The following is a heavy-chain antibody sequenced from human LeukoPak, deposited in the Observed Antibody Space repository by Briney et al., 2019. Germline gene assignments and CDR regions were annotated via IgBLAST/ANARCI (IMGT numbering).Heavy chain of an antibody. CDR3: ARDYNWNPPDY. CDR2: IDSDGRIT. D-gene: IGHD1-1*01. CDR1: GFTFSSHW. Sequence: GGSLGLSCAASGFTFSSHWMHWVRHPPGKGLVWVSRIDSDGRITTYADSVKGRFTISRDNAKNTLYLQMNTLRDEDTAVYCCARDYNWNPPDYWGQGTLVTVSS. V-gene: IGHV3-74*01. J-gene: IGHJ4*02.